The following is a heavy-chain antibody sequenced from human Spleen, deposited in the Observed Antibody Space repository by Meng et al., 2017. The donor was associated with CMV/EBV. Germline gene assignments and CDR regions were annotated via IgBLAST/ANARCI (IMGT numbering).Heavy chain of an antibody. CDR1: GYTFTGYQ. V-gene: IGHV1-2*02. CDR3: ARDTPSLSWYDDAFDI. Sequence: ASVKVSCKASGYTFTGYQMHWVRQTPGQGLEWMAWINPNSGGTHFAQKFQGRVTMTRDTSINTAYMELSSLRSDDTAVYYCARDTPSLSWYDDAFDIWGQGTMVTVSS. CDR2: INPNSGGT. D-gene: IGHD6-13*01. J-gene: IGHJ3*02.